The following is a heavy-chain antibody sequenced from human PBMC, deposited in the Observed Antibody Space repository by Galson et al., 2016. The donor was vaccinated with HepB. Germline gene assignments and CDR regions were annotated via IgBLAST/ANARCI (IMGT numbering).Heavy chain of an antibody. CDR1: GGTFSSYA. D-gene: IGHD5-18*01. J-gene: IGHJ4*02. Sequence: SVKVSCKASGGTFSSYAVSWVRQAPGQGLEWMGGIIPIFGLVNYAQKFQGRVTINADESTSTAYMELSSLRSEDTAVYYCARARRYSYGKYYFDYWGQGTLVTVSS. CDR2: IIPIFGLV. V-gene: IGHV1-69*13. CDR3: ARARRYSYGKYYFDY.